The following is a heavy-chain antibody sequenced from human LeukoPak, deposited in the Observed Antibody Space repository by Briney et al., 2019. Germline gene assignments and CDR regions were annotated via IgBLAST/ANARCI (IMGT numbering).Heavy chain of an antibody. D-gene: IGHD3-9*01. J-gene: IGHJ5*02. Sequence: ASVKVSCEASGYTFTSYDINWVRQATGQGLEWMGWVNPNSGNTGYAQKFQGRVTMTRNTSISTAYMELSSLRSEDTAVYYCARGDYDILTGYYTGWFDPWGQGTLVTVSS. CDR1: GYTFTSYD. CDR3: ARGDYDILTGYYTGWFDP. V-gene: IGHV1-8*01. CDR2: VNPNSGNT.